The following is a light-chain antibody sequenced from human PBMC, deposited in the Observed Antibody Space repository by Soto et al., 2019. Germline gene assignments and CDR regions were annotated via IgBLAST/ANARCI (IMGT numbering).Light chain of an antibody. CDR3: GTWDYSLSAVV. V-gene: IGLV1-51*01. CDR2: DTN. J-gene: IGLJ2*01. CDR1: NSNVGNNF. Sequence: QSVLTQPPSVSAAPGQKITISCSGSNSNVGNNFVSWYQHLPGTAPKLLIYDTNKRPSGIPDRFSGSKSGTSATLGITGLQTGDEADYFCGTWDYSLSAVVFGGGIKVTVL.